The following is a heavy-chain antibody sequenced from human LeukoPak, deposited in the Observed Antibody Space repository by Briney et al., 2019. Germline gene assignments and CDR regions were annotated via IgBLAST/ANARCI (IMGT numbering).Heavy chain of an antibody. J-gene: IGHJ1*01. V-gene: IGHV3-30*18. CDR1: GFTFSSYG. D-gene: IGHD4-17*01. Sequence: GGSLRLSCAASGFTFSSYGMHWVRQAPGKGLEWVAVISYDGSNKYYADSVKGRFTISRDNSKNTLYLQMNSLRAEDTAVYYCAKEAPGIYGDYESYFQHWGQGTLVTVSS. CDR2: ISYDGSNK. CDR3: AKEAPGIYGDYESYFQH.